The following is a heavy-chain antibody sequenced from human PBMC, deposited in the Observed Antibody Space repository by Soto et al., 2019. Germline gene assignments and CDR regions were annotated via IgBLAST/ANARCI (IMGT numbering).Heavy chain of an antibody. Sequence: SETLSLTCTVSGGSISNYYWSWIRQPPGKGLEWIGYIYYSGSANYNPSPKSRVTISVDTSKNQFSLKLTSVAAADTAVYYCAILAAAGSLDYWGQGTLVTVSS. J-gene: IGHJ4*02. D-gene: IGHD6-13*01. CDR1: GGSISNYY. CDR3: AILAAAGSLDY. V-gene: IGHV4-59*08. CDR2: IYYSGSA.